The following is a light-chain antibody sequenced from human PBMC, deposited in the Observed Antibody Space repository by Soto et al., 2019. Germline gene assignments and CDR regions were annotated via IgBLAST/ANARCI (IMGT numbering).Light chain of an antibody. Sequence: QSALTQPASVSGSPGQSITISCTGTSSDVGGYNFVSWYQHHPGKAPKLIIHEVSNRPSGVSNRFSASKSGNTASLTISGLQAEDEADYYCSSYTNSSTLVGFGGGTKLTVL. CDR3: SSYTNSSTLVG. V-gene: IGLV2-14*01. CDR1: SSDVGGYNF. J-gene: IGLJ2*01. CDR2: EVS.